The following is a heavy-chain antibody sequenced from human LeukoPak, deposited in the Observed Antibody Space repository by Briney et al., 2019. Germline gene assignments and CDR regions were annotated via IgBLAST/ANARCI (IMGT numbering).Heavy chain of an antibody. D-gene: IGHD3-16*01. V-gene: IGHV4-30-4*08. CDR1: GGSISSGDYY. Sequence: SETLSLTCTVSGGSISSGDYYWSWIRQPPGKGLEWIGYIYYSGSTYYNPSLKSRVTISVDTSKNQFSLKLGSVTAADTAVYYCAREGDKGFDPWGQGTLVTVSS. J-gene: IGHJ5*02. CDR2: IYYSGST. CDR3: AREGDKGFDP.